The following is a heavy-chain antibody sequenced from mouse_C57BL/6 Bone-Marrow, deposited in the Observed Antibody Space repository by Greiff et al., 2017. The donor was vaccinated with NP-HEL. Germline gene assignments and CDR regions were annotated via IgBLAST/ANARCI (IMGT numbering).Heavy chain of an antibody. V-gene: IGHV1-18*01. CDR2: INPNNGGT. CDR1: GYTFTDYN. CDR3: ALYDYDGAWFAY. Sequence: VQLQQPGPELVKPGASVKIPCKASGYTFTDYNMDWVKQSHGKSLEWIGVINPNNGGTIYNQKFKGKATLTVDKSSSTAYMELRSLTSEDTAVYYCALYDYDGAWFAYWGQGTLVTVSA. D-gene: IGHD2-4*01. J-gene: IGHJ3*01.